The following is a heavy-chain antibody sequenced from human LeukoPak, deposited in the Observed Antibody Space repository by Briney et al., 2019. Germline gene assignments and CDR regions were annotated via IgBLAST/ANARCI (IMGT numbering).Heavy chain of an antibody. CDR2: INPNSGGT. CDR1: GYTFTGYY. D-gene: IGHD6-19*01. Sequence: ASVKVSCKASGYTFTGYYMHWVRQAPGQGLEWMGWINPNSGGTNYAQKFQGRVTMTRDTSISTAYMELSRLRSDDTAVYYSARVPGRTIAVAGTGYFDYWGQGTLVTVSS. CDR3: ARVPGRTIAVAGTGYFDY. V-gene: IGHV1-2*02. J-gene: IGHJ4*02.